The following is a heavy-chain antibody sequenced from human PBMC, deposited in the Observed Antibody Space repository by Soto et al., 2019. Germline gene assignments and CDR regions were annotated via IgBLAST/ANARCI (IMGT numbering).Heavy chain of an antibody. CDR3: AKDLTVAVAGTYYYGMDV. Sequence: GGSLRLSCAASGFTFSSYGMHWVRQAPRKGLEWVAVISYDGSNKYYADSVKGRFTISRDNSKNTLYLQMNSLRAEDTAVYYCAKDLTVAVAGTYYYGMDVWGQGTTVTVSS. J-gene: IGHJ6*02. D-gene: IGHD6-19*01. CDR2: ISYDGSNK. CDR1: GFTFSSYG. V-gene: IGHV3-30*18.